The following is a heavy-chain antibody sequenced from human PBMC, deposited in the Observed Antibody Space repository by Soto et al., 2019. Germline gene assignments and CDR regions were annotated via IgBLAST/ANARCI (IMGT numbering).Heavy chain of an antibody. CDR3: ASGLRFLEWLSNHDAFEI. CDR1: GFTFSSYE. Sequence: EVHLVESGGGLVQPGGSLRLSCAASGFTFSSYEMNWVRQAPGKGLEWVSYISSSGSSIYYADSVKGRFTISRDNAKNSLFLQMNSLRAEDTAVYYCASGLRFLEWLSNHDAFEIWGQGTMVTVSS. CDR2: ISSSGSSI. V-gene: IGHV3-48*03. J-gene: IGHJ3*02. D-gene: IGHD3-3*01.